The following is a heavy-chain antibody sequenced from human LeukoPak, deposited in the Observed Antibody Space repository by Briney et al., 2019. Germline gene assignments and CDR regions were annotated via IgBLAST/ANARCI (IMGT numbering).Heavy chain of an antibody. CDR3: VLTVVNAFDI. V-gene: IGHV3-30-3*01. D-gene: IGHD2-21*02. CDR1: GFTFSNYA. CDR2: ISYDGSNK. Sequence: PGGFLRLSCAASGFTFSNYALHWVRQAPGKGLEWVAVISYDGSNKYYADSVKGRFTISRDNSENTLYLQTNSLRAEDTAVYYCVLTVVNAFDIWGQGTLVTVSS. J-gene: IGHJ3*02.